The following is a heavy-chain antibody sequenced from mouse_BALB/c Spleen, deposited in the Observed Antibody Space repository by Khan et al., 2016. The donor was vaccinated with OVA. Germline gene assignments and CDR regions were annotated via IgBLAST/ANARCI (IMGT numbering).Heavy chain of an antibody. Sequence: LVKPGASVKLSCKASGYTFTSYWINWIKQRPGQGLEWMGRIAPGSGGTSYNAMFTGKATLTVDTSSTTAYIQFSSLSSQDSAVYFLARGNYYGNSVYSMDYWGQGTSVTVSA. D-gene: IGHD1-1*01. V-gene: IGHV1S41*01. CDR3: ARGNYYGNSVYSMDY. J-gene: IGHJ4*01. CDR1: GYTFTSYW. CDR2: IAPGSGGT.